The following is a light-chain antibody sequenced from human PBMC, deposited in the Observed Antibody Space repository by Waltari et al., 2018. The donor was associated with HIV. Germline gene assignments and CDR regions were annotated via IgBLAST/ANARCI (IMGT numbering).Light chain of an antibody. V-gene: IGLV3-16*01. J-gene: IGLJ3*02. CDR1: ALPKKS. CDR3: LSTDSSGTWV. Sequence: SYELTQSPSVSVSLGQMARITCSGEALPKKSVSWYQQKPGQAPALLIYKDTERPSGIPERFSGSSSGTVVTLTLSGVQAEDEADYYCLSTDSSGTWVFGGGTKLTVL. CDR2: KDT.